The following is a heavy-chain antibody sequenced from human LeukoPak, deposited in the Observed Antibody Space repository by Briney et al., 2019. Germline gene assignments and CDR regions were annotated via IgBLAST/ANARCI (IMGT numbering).Heavy chain of an antibody. CDR1: GGSFSDYY. CDR2: SGST. V-gene: IGHV4-59*01. D-gene: IGHD3-10*01. J-gene: IGHJ6*02. CDR3: ARTRRHYYGSGKNLTPWPAGLDV. Sequence: SETLSLTCTVSGGSFSDYYWTWIRQPPGKGLEWIGYSGSTNYNPSLKSRVTISTDTSKIHFSLTLSSVTADDTAVYYSARTRRHYYGSGKNLTPWPAGLDVWGQGATVTVS.